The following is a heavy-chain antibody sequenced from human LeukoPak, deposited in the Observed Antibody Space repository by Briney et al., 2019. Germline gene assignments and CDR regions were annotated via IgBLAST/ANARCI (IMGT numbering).Heavy chain of an antibody. Sequence: GGGLRLSCAASGFTFSSHSMNWVRQAPGKGLEWVAYISRSSKTIYYADSVKGRFTISRDNDKNSLFLQMNSLRDDDTAIYYCVRDRLQLLVLDSWGQGTLVTASA. D-gene: IGHD6-19*01. J-gene: IGHJ4*02. CDR3: VRDRLQLLVLDS. CDR1: GFTFSSHS. V-gene: IGHV3-48*02. CDR2: ISRSSKTI.